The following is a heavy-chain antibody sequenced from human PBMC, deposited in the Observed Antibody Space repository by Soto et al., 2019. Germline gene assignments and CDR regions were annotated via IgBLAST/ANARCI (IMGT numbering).Heavy chain of an antibody. Sequence: QITLKESGPTLVKPTQTLTLTCTFSGFSLSTSGVGAGWIRQPPGKALQCLALLYWDDDKRYSPSLNSRLTITKDTSKNQVVLTMTSMDPVDTAKYYCAHTGEGVVAFDYWGQGTLVTVS. J-gene: IGHJ4*02. V-gene: IGHV2-5*02. D-gene: IGHD7-27*01. CDR1: GFSLSTSGVG. CDR2: LYWDDDK. CDR3: AHTGEGVVAFDY.